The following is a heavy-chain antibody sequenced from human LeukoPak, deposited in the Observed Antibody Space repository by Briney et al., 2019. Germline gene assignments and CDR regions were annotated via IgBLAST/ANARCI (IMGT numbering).Heavy chain of an antibody. CDR1: GITFRSSS. Sequence: GGSLRLSCVASGITFRSSSMHWVRQAPGKGLEWLAFIRFDGSTKYYADSVKGRFTVSRDNSKNTLYLQMNSLRAEDTAVYYCARVDPYYMDVWGKGTTVTVSS. CDR2: IRFDGSTK. V-gene: IGHV3-30*02. CDR3: ARVDPYYMDV. J-gene: IGHJ6*03.